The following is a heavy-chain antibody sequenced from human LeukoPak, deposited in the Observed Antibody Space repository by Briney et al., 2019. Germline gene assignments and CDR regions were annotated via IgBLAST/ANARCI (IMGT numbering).Heavy chain of an antibody. CDR3: ARGVPHGSNWYWLDP. CDR1: GGSISSGSYF. J-gene: IGHJ5*02. D-gene: IGHD4-11*01. Sequence: SETLSLTCTVSGGSISSGSYFWTWIRQPAGKGVEWIGHMYTTGSTNYHPSLRSRVTISIDTSKNQFSLRLNSVTAADTAVYYCARGVPHGSNWYWLDPWGQGTLVTVSS. CDR2: MYTTGST. V-gene: IGHV4-61*09.